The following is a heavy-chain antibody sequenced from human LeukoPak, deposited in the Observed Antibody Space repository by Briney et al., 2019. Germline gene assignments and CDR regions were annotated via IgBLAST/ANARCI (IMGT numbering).Heavy chain of an antibody. J-gene: IGHJ4*02. CDR2: IYYGGNT. CDR1: GDSITSPYY. D-gene: IGHD6-13*01. V-gene: IGHV4-39*01. Sequence: PSETLSLTCTVSGDSITSPYYWGWIRQPPGKGLEWIGNIYYGGNTYYSPSLRSRVTISVDTPKNQFSLKLRSVTAADTAVYYCARHMPGCWYYFDFWGQGILVTVSS. CDR3: ARHMPGCWYYFDF.